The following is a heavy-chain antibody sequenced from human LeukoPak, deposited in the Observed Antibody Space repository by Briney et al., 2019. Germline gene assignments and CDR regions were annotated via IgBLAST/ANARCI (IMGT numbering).Heavy chain of an antibody. CDR1: GYTFTSYY. V-gene: IGHV1-46*01. J-gene: IGHJ5*02. CDR2: INPSGGST. Sequence: GASVKVSCKASGYTFTSYYMHWVRQAPGQGLEWMGIINPSGGSTSYAQKFQGRVTMTRDTSTSTVYMELSSLRSEDTAVYYCATLQAIENWFDPWGQGTLVTVSS. D-gene: IGHD2-2*02. CDR3: ATLQAIENWFDP.